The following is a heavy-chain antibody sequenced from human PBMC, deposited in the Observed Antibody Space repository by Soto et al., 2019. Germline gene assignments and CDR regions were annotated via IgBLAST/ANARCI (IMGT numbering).Heavy chain of an antibody. V-gene: IGHV1-46*01. D-gene: IGHD1-26*01. J-gene: IGHJ4*02. CDR3: ARDRQVGASDLFDY. Sequence: ASVKVSCKASGHTFTTYYIHWVRQAPGQGLEWMGLINSGGSTTYAQKFQGRVTMTRDTSTSTVYMELSSLRSEDTAVYYCARDRQVGASDLFDYWGQGTLVTVSS. CDR2: INSGGST. CDR1: GHTFTTYY.